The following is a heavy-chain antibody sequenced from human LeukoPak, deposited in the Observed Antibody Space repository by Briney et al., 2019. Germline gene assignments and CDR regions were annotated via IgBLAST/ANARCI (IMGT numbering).Heavy chain of an antibody. CDR3: ARDLDSSGNFDY. CDR2: IYTSGST. CDR1: GGSISSYY. Sequence: SETLSLTCTVSGGSISSYYWSWIRQPAGKGLEWIGRIYTSGSTNYNPSLKSRVTTSVDTSKNQFSLKLSSVTAADTAVYYCARDLDSSGNFDYWGQGTLVTVSS. J-gene: IGHJ4*02. D-gene: IGHD3-22*01. V-gene: IGHV4-4*07.